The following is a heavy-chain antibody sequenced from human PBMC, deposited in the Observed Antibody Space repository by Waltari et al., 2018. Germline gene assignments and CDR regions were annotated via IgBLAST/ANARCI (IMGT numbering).Heavy chain of an antibody. Sequence: QVQLQESGPGLVKPSQTLSLICPVSGGSISSGDYYWSWIRQPPGKGLEWIGYIYRSGSAHYNPSLKSRVTISVDTSKNQFSLKLSSVTAADTALYYCARHMTTVTTSSFDYWGQGALVTVSS. CDR3: ARHMTTVTTSSFDY. CDR1: GGSISSGDYY. CDR2: IYRSGSA. V-gene: IGHV4-30-4*08. D-gene: IGHD4-17*01. J-gene: IGHJ4*02.